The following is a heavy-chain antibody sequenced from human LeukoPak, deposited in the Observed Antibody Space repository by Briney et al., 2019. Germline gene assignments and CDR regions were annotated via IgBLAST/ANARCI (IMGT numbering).Heavy chain of an antibody. J-gene: IGHJ4*02. CDR3: APGSSYFYYDSSPFDY. Sequence: PGGSLRLSCAAAGFTFSGYAMSWVRQAPGKGLEWVSAITESTITYYADSVKGRVTISRDNYKNTLYLQMNSLRAEDTAVYYCAPGSSYFYYDSSPFDYWGQGTLVTVSS. D-gene: IGHD3-22*01. V-gene: IGHV3-23*01. CDR2: ITESTIT. CDR1: GFTFSGYA.